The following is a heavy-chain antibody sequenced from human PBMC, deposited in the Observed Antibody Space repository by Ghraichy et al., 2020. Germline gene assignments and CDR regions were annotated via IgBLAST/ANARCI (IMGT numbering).Heavy chain of an antibody. CDR2: ISSSSSTI. J-gene: IGHJ4*02. Sequence: GGSLRLSCAASGFTFSSYSMNWVRQAPGKGLEWVSYISSSSSTIYYADSVKGRFTISRDNAKNSLYLQMNSLRDEDTAVYYCARDRYYDSSGYLKVWGQGTLVTVSS. D-gene: IGHD3-22*01. CDR1: GFTFSSYS. CDR3: ARDRYYDSSGYLKV. V-gene: IGHV3-48*02.